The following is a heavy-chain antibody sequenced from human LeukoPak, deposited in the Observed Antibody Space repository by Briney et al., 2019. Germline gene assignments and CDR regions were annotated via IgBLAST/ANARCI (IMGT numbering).Heavy chain of an antibody. CDR2: IYSGGST. CDR3: ARDGRYSYGKFDY. CDR1: GFTVSNNY. J-gene: IGHJ4*02. V-gene: IGHV3-66*01. Sequence: PGGSLRLSCAASGFTVSNNYMSWVRQAPGKGLEWVSVIYSGGSTYYADSVKGRFTISRDNSKNTLYLQMNSLRAEDTAVYYCARDGRYSYGKFDYWGQGTLVTVSS. D-gene: IGHD5-18*01.